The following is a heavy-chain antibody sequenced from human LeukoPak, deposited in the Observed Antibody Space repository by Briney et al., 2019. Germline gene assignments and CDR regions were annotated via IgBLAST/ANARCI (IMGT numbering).Heavy chain of an antibody. V-gene: IGHV3-74*01. CDR2: IDRAGSST. CDR1: GFTFSSYW. Sequence: PGGSLRLSCAASGFTFSSYWMHWVRQAPGKGLVWVSRIDRAGSSTTYADSVKGRFTISRDNAKNTLYLQLNSLRAEDTAVYYCARVGVGSYCGGDCFRHYFAYWGQGTLLTVSS. J-gene: IGHJ4*02. CDR3: ARVGVGSYCGGDCFRHYFAY. D-gene: IGHD2-21*02.